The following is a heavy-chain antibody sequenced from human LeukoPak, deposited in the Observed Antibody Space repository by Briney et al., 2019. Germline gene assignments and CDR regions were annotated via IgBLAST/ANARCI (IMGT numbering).Heavy chain of an antibody. CDR1: GFTFSSYG. D-gene: IGHD2-2*01. Sequence: GGSLRLSCAASGFTFSSYGMHWVRQAPGKGLEWVAVIPYDGSNKYYAESVKGRFTISRDNSKNTLYLQMNSLRAEDTAVYYCAKDRFSCSSTSCYLSFDCWGQGTLVTVSS. CDR3: AKDRFSCSSTSCYLSFDC. J-gene: IGHJ4*02. V-gene: IGHV3-30*18. CDR2: IPYDGSNK.